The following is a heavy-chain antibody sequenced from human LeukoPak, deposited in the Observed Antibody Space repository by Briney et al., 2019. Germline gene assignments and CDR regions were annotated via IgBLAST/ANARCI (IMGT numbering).Heavy chain of an antibody. Sequence: GASVKVSCKASGGTFSSYAISWVRQAPGQGLEWMGRIIPIFGIANYAQKFQGRVTITADKSTSTAYMELSSLRSEDTAVYYCARDAVFGVVTYFDYWGQGTLVTVSS. CDR2: IIPIFGIA. J-gene: IGHJ4*02. CDR3: ARDAVFGVVTYFDY. D-gene: IGHD3-3*01. V-gene: IGHV1-69*04. CDR1: GGTFSSYA.